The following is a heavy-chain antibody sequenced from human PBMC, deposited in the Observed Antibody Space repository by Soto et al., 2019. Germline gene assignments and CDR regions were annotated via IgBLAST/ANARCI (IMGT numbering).Heavy chain of an antibody. D-gene: IGHD6-13*01. CDR1: GGSISSGSYY. CDR2: ISHRGTA. CDR3: ARVSATGTRWFDP. V-gene: IGHV4-31*03. Sequence: TLSLTCTVSGGSISSGSYYWGLIRQHPGKGLEWIGYISHRGTAYYTPSLKSRVSLSVDPSKSQFSLNVTSLTAADTAVYYCARVSATGTRWFDPWGPGTLVT. J-gene: IGHJ5*02.